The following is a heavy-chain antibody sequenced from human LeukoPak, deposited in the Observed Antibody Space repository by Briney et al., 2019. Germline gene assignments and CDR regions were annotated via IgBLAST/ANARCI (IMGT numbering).Heavy chain of an antibody. V-gene: IGHV4-34*01. Sequence: SETLSLTCAVYGGSFSGYYWSWIRQPPGKGLEWIGEINHSGSTNYNPSLKSRVTISVDTSKNQFSLKLSSVTAADTAVYYCARQDTVILPDSRNGFDPGGRGPWSPSPQ. CDR1: GGSFSGYY. D-gene: IGHD3-9*01. J-gene: IGHJ5*02. CDR2: INHSGST. CDR3: ARQDTVILPDSRNGFDP.